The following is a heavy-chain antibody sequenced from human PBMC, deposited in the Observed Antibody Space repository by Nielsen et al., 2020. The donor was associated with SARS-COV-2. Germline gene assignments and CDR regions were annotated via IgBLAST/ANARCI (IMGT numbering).Heavy chain of an antibody. V-gene: IGHV3-7*04. J-gene: IGHJ6*02. Sequence: GESLKISCAASGFSFGIYSMSWVRQAPGKGLEWVANIMQDGSEKYYVDSVKGRFRISRDNAKNSLYLQMNSLRAEDTAVYYCAGERVGGYHPPQYYYTMDLWGQGTTVIVSS. CDR2: IMQDGSEK. D-gene: IGHD3-22*01. CDR3: AGERVGGYHPPQYYYTMDL. CDR1: GFSFGIYS.